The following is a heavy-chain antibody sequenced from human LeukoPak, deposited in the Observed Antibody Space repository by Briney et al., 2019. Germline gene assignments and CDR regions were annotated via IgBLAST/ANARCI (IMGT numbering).Heavy chain of an antibody. J-gene: IGHJ4*02. Sequence: GGSLRLSCAASGFTFSDYYMSWIRQAPGKGLEWVSYISSSSSYTNYADSVKGRFTISRDNAKNSLYLQMNSLRAEDTAMYHCAQIGHCSSTNCYWTFDYWGQGTLVTVSS. CDR3: AQIGHCSSTNCYWTFDY. V-gene: IGHV3-11*06. D-gene: IGHD2-2*01. CDR1: GFTFSDYY. CDR2: ISSSSSYT.